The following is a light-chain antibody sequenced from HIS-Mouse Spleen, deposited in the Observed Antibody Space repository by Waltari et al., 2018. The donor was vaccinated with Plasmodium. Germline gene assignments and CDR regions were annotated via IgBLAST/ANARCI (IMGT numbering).Light chain of an antibody. CDR2: DDR. CDR3: YSTDSSGNHRV. V-gene: IGLV3-10*01. J-gene: IGLJ3*02. Sequence: SYELTQPPSVSVSPAQTDRITCSGAALPQKYAYWYQQKSGQAPVLVIYDDRKRPSGIPERFSGSSSGTMATLTISGAQVEDEADYYCYSTDSSGNHRVFGGGTKLTVL. CDR1: ALPQKY.